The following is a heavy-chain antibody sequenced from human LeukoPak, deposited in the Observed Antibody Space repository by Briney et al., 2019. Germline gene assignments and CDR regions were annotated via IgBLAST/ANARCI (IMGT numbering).Heavy chain of an antibody. D-gene: IGHD2-15*01. J-gene: IGHJ5*02. CDR1: GFTFSSYA. Sequence: PGGSLRLSCAASGFTFSSYAMSWVRQAPGKGLEWVSAISGSGGSTYYADSVKGRFTISGDNSKNTLYLQMNSLRAEDTAVYYCAKDRVYCSGGSCYQAGANWFDPWGQGTLVTVSS. CDR3: AKDRVYCSGGSCYQAGANWFDP. CDR2: ISGSGGST. V-gene: IGHV3-23*01.